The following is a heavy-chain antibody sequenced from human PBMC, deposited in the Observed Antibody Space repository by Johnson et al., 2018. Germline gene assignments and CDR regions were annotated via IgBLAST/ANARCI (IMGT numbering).Heavy chain of an antibody. CDR3: AREGRDYYYMDV. CDR2: VLYRGHT. CDR1: GDSINSDSYY. V-gene: IGHV4-39*07. Sequence: QVQLQESGPGLVKPSETXSLTCVVSGDSINSDSYYGAWIRQPPGKGLEWIGSVLYRGHTYYNTSLKGRVTISMDTSENPFPLQLTSVTAADTAVYFCAREGRDYYYMDVWGKGTPVTVSS. J-gene: IGHJ6*03.